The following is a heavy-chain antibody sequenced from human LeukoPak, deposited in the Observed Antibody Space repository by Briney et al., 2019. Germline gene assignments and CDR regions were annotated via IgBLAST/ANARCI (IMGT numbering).Heavy chain of an antibody. J-gene: IGHJ3*02. V-gene: IGHV4-34*01. D-gene: IGHD1-26*01. Sequence: SETLSLTCAVYGGSFSGYDWSWIRQPPGKGLEWIGKINHSGSTNYNPSLKSRVTISVDTSKNQFSLKLSSVTAADTAVYYCARGHRIVGAKRGGTFDIWGQGTMVTVSS. CDR1: GGSFSGYD. CDR3: ARGHRIVGAKRGGTFDI. CDR2: INHSGST.